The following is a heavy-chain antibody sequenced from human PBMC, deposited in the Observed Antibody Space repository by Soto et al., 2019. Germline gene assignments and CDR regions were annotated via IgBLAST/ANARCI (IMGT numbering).Heavy chain of an antibody. D-gene: IGHD2-2*01. CDR1: GFPFSNYA. CDR2: ISDNGGNT. Sequence: GGSLRLSCAASGFPFSNYAMTWVRQAPGQGLEWVSSISDNGGNTYYGDSAKGRFTISRDISRNTLYLQMNSLRAEDTAIYYCAIHRDTSTSSFQHWGQGTLVTVSS. V-gene: IGHV3-23*01. J-gene: IGHJ1*01. CDR3: AIHRDTSTSSFQH.